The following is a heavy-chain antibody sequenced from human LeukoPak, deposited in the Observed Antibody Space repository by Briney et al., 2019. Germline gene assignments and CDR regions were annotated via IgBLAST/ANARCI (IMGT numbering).Heavy chain of an antibody. CDR1: GASISSGSHH. J-gene: IGHJ5*02. Sequence: SETLSLTCTVSGASISSGSHHWSWIRQPAGKGLEWIGRIYTSGSTNYNPSLKSRVSISVDMSKNQFSLKLSSVTAADTAVYYCARDKGGFLYFGEYDPWGQGTLVTVGS. CDR3: ARDKGGFLYFGEYDP. CDR2: IYTSGST. V-gene: IGHV4-61*02. D-gene: IGHD3-10*01.